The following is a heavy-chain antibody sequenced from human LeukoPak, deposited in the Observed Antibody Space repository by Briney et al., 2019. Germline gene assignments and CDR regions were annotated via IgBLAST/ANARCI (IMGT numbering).Heavy chain of an antibody. J-gene: IGHJ6*02. CDR1: GYTSTSYG. D-gene: IGHD2-2*02. CDR3: ARLYCSSTSCYTGYYYYGMDV. V-gene: IGHV1-18*01. Sequence: ASVKVSCKASGYTSTSYGISWVRQAPGQGLEWMGWISAYNGNTNYAQKLQGRVTMTTDTSASTAYMELRSLRSDDTAVYYCARLYCSSTSCYTGYYYYGMDVWGQGTTVTVSS. CDR2: ISAYNGNT.